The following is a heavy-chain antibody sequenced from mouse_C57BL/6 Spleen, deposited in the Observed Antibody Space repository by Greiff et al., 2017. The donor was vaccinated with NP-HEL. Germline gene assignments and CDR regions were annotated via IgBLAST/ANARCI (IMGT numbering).Heavy chain of an antibody. V-gene: IGHV14-4*01. D-gene: IGHD1-1*01. J-gene: IGHJ3*01. Sequence: EVQGVESGAELVRPGASVKLSCTASGFNITDDYMHWVKQRPEQGLEWIGWIDPENGDTEYASKFQGKATITADTSSNTAYLQLSSLTSEDTAVYYCTPHYYGSSPFAYWGQGTLVTVSA. CDR2: IDPENGDT. CDR3: TPHYYGSSPFAY. CDR1: GFNITDDY.